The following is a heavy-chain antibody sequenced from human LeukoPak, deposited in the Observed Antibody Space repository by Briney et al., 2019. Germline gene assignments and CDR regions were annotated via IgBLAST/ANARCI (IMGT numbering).Heavy chain of an antibody. CDR1: GFTFSGSA. V-gene: IGHV3-73*01. D-gene: IGHD5-24*01. J-gene: IGHJ6*03. CDR2: IRSKANSYAT. CDR3: TRPDGDGYNRYYYYYMDV. Sequence: GGSLRLSCAASGFTFSGSAMHWVRQASGKGREWVGGIRSKANSYATTYAASVKGRFTISRDDSKNTAYLQMNSLKTEDTAVYYCTRPDGDGYNRYYYYYMDVWGKGTTVTVSS.